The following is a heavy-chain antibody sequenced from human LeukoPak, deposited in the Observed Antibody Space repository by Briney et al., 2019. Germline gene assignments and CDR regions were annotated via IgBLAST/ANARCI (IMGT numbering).Heavy chain of an antibody. J-gene: IGHJ6*03. D-gene: IGHD5-18*01. CDR2: IYYSGST. CDR1: GGSTSSYY. V-gene: IGHV4-59*12. CDR3: ARLGSYGYPNYYYYMDV. Sequence: SETLSLTCTVSGGSTSSYYWSWIRQSPGKGLEWIGYIYYSGSTNYNPSLKSRVTISVDTSKNQFSLKLSSVTAADTAVYYCARLGSYGYPNYYYYMDVWGKGTTVTISS.